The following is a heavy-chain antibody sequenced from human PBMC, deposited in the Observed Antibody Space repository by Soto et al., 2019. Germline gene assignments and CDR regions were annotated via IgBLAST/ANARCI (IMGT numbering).Heavy chain of an antibody. CDR2: ISSSSSTI. J-gene: IGHJ6*03. D-gene: IGHD4-17*01. CDR1: GFTFSSYS. Sequence: GGSLRLSCAASGFTFSSYSMNWVRQAPGKGLEWVSYISSSSSTIYYADSVKGRFTISRDNAKNSLYLQMNSLRAEDTAVYYCARAGLRPFYYYYMDVWGKGTTVTVSS. V-gene: IGHV3-48*01. CDR3: ARAGLRPFYYYYMDV.